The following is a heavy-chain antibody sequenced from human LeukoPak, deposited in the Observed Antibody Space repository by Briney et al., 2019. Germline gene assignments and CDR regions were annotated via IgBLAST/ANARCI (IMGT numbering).Heavy chain of an antibody. CDR3: ARRHIAAASTLEY. Sequence: SETLPLTCSVSGGSIKNYYWSWIRQPPGKGLEWLGNIYFGGTTDYNSSLKSRLTISVDTFKNQLSLNLQSVTAADTATYYCARRHIAAASTLEYWGQGTLVTVSS. V-gene: IGHV4-59*01. CDR1: GGSIKNYY. D-gene: IGHD6-13*01. J-gene: IGHJ4*02. CDR2: IYFGGTT.